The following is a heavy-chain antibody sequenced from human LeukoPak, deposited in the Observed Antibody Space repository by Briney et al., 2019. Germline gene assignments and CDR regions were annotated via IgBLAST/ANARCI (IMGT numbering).Heavy chain of an antibody. J-gene: IGHJ4*02. D-gene: IGHD2/OR15-2a*01. CDR2: IWYDGTYT. Sequence: GRSLRLSCAVSGFSFSTYGMHWVRQAPGKGLEWLAAIWYDGTYTYYGDPVKGRFTISRDNSKNTLYLQMDSLRAEDTAVYYCARAANIGNLYYFDYWGQGTLVTVSS. CDR1: GFSFSTYG. CDR3: ARAANIGNLYYFDY. V-gene: IGHV3-33*01.